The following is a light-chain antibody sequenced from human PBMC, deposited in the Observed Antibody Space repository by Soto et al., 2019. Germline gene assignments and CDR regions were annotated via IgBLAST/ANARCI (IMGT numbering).Light chain of an antibody. CDR2: DAS. Sequence: EIVLTQSPGTLSLSPGERATLSCRTSLRVSCYLSWYQQKPGQAPRLLIYDASNRATGIPARFSGSGSGTDFTLTISSLEPEDFAVYYCQQRSNWPLTFGGGTKVDI. CDR1: LRVSCY. J-gene: IGKJ4*01. V-gene: IGKV3-11*01. CDR3: QQRSNWPLT.